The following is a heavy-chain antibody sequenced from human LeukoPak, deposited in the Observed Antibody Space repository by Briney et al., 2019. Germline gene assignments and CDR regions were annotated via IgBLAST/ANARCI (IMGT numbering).Heavy chain of an antibody. CDR3: AITSGDYYDSSGYFHFDY. CDR2: IYHSGST. D-gene: IGHD3-22*01. CDR1: GYSISSGYY. Sequence: SETLSLTCTVSGYSISSGYYWGWIRQPPGKGLEWIGSIYHSGSTYYNPSLKSRVTISVDTSKNQFSLKLSSVTAADTAVYYYAITSGDYYDSSGYFHFDYWGQGTLVTVSS. V-gene: IGHV4-38-2*02. J-gene: IGHJ4*02.